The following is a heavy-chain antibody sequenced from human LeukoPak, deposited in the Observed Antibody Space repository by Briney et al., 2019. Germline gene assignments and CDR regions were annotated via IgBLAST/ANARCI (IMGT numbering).Heavy chain of an antibody. CDR2: INPSGDTT. D-gene: IGHD6-19*01. CDR1: GYTFTSYY. J-gene: IGHJ4*02. Sequence: ASVKVSCKASGYTFTSYYVHWVRQAPGQGLEWMGIINPSGDTTNYAQRFQGRVTMTRDTSTSTVYMEMGSLRSEDTAVYYCARERSSSGLDSWGQGTLVTVSS. V-gene: IGHV1-46*01. CDR3: ARERSSSGLDS.